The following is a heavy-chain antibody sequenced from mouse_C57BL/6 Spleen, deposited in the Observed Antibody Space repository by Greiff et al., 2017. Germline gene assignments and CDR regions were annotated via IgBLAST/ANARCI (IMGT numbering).Heavy chain of an antibody. D-gene: IGHD1-2*01. J-gene: IGHJ4*01. CDR1: GFTFSDYG. CDR3: ARDHYYVTKSPYYYAMDY. Sequence: EVQVVESGGGLVKPGGSLKLSCAASGFTFSDYGMHWVRQAPEKGLEWVAYISSGSSTIYYADTVKGRFTISRDNAKNTLFLQMTSLRSEDTAMYYCARDHYYVTKSPYYYAMDYWGQGTSVTVSS. CDR2: ISSGSSTI. V-gene: IGHV5-17*01.